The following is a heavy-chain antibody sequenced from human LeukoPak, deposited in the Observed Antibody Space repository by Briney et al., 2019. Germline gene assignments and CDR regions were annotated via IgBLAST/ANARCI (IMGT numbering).Heavy chain of an antibody. D-gene: IGHD3-16*01. J-gene: IGHJ4*02. V-gene: IGHV1-2*02. CDR2: INPNSGGT. Sequence: GASVKVSCKASGYTFTGYYMHWVRQGPGQGLEWMGWINPNSGGTNYAQKFQGRVTMTRDTSISTAYMELSRLRSDDTAVYYCARDSDYDYVWGSTTTQTFDYWGQGTLVTVSS. CDR1: GYTFTGYY. CDR3: ARDSDYDYVWGSTTTQTFDY.